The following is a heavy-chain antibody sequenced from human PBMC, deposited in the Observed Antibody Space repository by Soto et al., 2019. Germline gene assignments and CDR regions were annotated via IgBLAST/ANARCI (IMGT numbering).Heavy chain of an antibody. Sequence: QVQLVQSGGEVKKPGASVKVSCKASGYTFTSYGLSWVRQAPGQGLEWMGWISAYNGNTKYAQKLQSRFTRTPDTSTSTAYRELRSRRSDDTAVYYCARDPPSLPLPDRLCDYWGQGTLVAVSS. CDR3: ARDPPSLPLPDRLCDY. J-gene: IGHJ4*02. V-gene: IGHV1-18*01. CDR2: ISAYNGNT. CDR1: GYTFTSYG.